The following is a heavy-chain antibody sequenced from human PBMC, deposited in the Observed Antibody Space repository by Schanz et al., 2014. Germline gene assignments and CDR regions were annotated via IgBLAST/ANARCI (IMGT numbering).Heavy chain of an antibody. D-gene: IGHD6-19*01. CDR2: ISSGGSYI. Sequence: EVQLLESGGGLVQPGGSLRLSCAASGFTVSSNHMRWVRQAPGKGLEWVSSISSGGSYIHYADSVKGRFSISRDSAKNSLILQMNLLIAEHTALDYCANIWVMVAVADTGGDYWGQGTLVTVSS. CDR3: ANIWVMVAVADTGGDY. J-gene: IGHJ4*02. V-gene: IGHV3-21*01. CDR1: GFTVSSNH.